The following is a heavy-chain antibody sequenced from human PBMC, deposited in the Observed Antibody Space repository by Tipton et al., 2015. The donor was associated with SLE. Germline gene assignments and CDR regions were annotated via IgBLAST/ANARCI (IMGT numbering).Heavy chain of an antibody. D-gene: IGHD3-10*01. CDR3: ARGWFGELPFDY. CDR2: ITGNSTYI. Sequence: GSLRLSCAASGFTFSSYSMNWVRQAPGKGLEWVSSITGNSTYIYYADSLKGRFTISRENAKNSLYLQMNSLRAEDTAVYYCARGWFGELPFDYWGQGTLVTVSS. V-gene: IGHV3-21*01. CDR1: GFTFSSYS. J-gene: IGHJ4*02.